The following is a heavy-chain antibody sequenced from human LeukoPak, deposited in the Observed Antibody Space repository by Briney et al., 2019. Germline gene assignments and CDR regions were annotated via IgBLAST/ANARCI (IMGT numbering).Heavy chain of an antibody. Sequence: ASVKVSCKTSGYTFNDYDISWVRQAPGQGLEWMGGIIPIFGTANYAQKFQGRVTITADESTSTAYMELSSLRSEDTAVYYCATSPPVYDFWSGYIDYWGQGTLVTVSS. D-gene: IGHD3-3*01. J-gene: IGHJ4*02. CDR2: IIPIFGTA. V-gene: IGHV1-69*13. CDR3: ATSPPVYDFWSGYIDY. CDR1: GYTFNDYD.